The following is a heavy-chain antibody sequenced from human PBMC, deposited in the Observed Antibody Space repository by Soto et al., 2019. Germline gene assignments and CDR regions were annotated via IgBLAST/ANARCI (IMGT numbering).Heavy chain of an antibody. CDR3: AKDREGGDWFDP. V-gene: IGHV3-23*01. D-gene: IGHD3-10*01. Sequence: PVGSLRLSCAASGFTFSSYAMSWVRQAPGKGLEWVSAISGSGGSTYYADSVKGRFTISRDNSKNTLYLQMNSLRAEDTAVYYCAKDREGGDWFDPWGQGTLVTVSS. CDR2: ISGSGGST. CDR1: GFTFSSYA. J-gene: IGHJ5*02.